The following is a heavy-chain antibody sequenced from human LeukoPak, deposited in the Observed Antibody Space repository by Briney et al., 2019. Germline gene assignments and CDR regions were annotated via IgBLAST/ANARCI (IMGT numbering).Heavy chain of an antibody. J-gene: IGHJ3*02. CDR3: AKTHRVSRYSGYESAAFDI. D-gene: IGHD5-12*01. Sequence: QSSETLSLTCTVSGGSISSYYWSWIRQPAGKGGEWVGRIYSSGSTNYNPSLKSRVTMSVDTSKNQFSLKLSSVTAADTAVYYCAKTHRVSRYSGYESAAFDIWGQGTMVTVSS. CDR1: GGSISSYY. CDR2: IYSSGST. V-gene: IGHV4-4*07.